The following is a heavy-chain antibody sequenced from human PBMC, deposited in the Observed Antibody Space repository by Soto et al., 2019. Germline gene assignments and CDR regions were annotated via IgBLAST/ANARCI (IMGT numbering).Heavy chain of an antibody. CDR2: ISSNSAYI. Sequence: GGSLRLSCAASGFTFRSFTMNWVRQAPGKGLEWVSTISSNSAYIYYTDALRGRFTISRDNAKNSLHLQMNSLRAEDTAVYYCTGDASRDSSARGWFDPWGPGTLVTVSS. J-gene: IGHJ5*02. V-gene: IGHV3-21*01. CDR1: GFTFRSFT. CDR3: TGDASRDSSARGWFDP. D-gene: IGHD6-13*01.